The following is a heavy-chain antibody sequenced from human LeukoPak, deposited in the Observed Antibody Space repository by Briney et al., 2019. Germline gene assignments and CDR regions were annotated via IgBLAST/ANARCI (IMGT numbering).Heavy chain of an antibody. J-gene: IGHJ4*02. CDR1: GGFNTHYY. CDR3: ARGGSGPAAPSDY. Sequence: NPSETLSLTCSVSGGFNTHYYWSWIRQPPGKGLEWIGYFYHSGSTNYNPSLKSRVTISVDTSKNHFSLKLSSVTAADTAVYYCARGGSGPAAPSDYWGQGTLVTVSS. D-gene: IGHD2-2*01. V-gene: IGHV4-59*01. CDR2: FYHSGST.